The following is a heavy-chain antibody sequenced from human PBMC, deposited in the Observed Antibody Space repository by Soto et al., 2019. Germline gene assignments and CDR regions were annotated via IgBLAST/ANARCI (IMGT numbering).Heavy chain of an antibody. CDR3: AKGYYSGVGYYMDV. D-gene: IGHD4-4*01. Sequence: GRSLRLSCAASGFTFSSYAMSWVRQAPGKGLEWVSGISGSGDSTKHADSVKGRFTSSRDNSKNTLYLQMSSLRAEDTAIYYCAKGYYSGVGYYMDVWGKGTTVTVSS. CDR1: GFTFSSYA. J-gene: IGHJ6*03. V-gene: IGHV3-23*01. CDR2: ISGSGDST.